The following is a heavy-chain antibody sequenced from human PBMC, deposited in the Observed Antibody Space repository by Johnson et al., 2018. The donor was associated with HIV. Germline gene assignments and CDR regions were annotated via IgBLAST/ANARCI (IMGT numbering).Heavy chain of an antibody. CDR3: ARDPFLPLGI. J-gene: IGHJ3*02. V-gene: IGHV3-66*02. CDR2: IHRGGST. D-gene: IGHD7-27*01. CDR1: GFTVSNNY. Sequence: EVQLVESGGGLVQPGGSLTLSCAASGFTVSNNYMTWVRQAPERGLEWLSVIHRGGSTAYADSVKGRFTVSRDTSKNTVYLQMNTLRAEDTAVYYCARDPFLPLGIWGQGTVVTVSS.